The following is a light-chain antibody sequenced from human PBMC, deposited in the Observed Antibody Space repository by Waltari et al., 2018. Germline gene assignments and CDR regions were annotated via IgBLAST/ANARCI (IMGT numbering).Light chain of an antibody. Sequence: DIQMTQSPSSLSASVGDRVTITCRASQSISNYLNWYQQKPGRAPKLLIYGASSLQRGVPSRFSGSGSGTDFTLTISSLQPEDIATYYCQQSYSTPPTFGQGTKEEIK. V-gene: IGKV1-39*01. CDR2: GAS. CDR1: QSISNY. CDR3: QQSYSTPPT. J-gene: IGKJ1*01.